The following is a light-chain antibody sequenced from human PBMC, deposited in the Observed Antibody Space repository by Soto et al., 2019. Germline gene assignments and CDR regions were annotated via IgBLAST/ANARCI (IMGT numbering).Light chain of an antibody. J-gene: IGKJ1*01. CDR3: QQYNNWPQT. V-gene: IGKV3-15*01. CDR2: GAS. Sequence: EVVMTQSPATLSVSLGERATLYCRASQTIRSSLAWYQQKPGQAPRLLIYGASTRATDIPARFGGSGSGTEFTLTISSLQSEDSAIYYCQQYNNWPQTFVQGTKLDNK. CDR1: QTIRSS.